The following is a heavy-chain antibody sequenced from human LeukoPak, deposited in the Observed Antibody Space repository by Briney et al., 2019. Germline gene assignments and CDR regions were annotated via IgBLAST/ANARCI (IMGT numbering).Heavy chain of an antibody. V-gene: IGHV4-59*01. D-gene: IGHD1-26*01. J-gene: IGHJ4*02. Sequence: PSETLSLTCTVSGGSISSYYWSWIRQPPGKGLEWIGYIYYSGSTNYNASLKSRVTISIDTSKNQFSLNLNSVTAADTAVYYCARHTPYSGSYPFDYWGQGTLVTVSS. CDR1: GGSISSYY. CDR3: ARHTPYSGSYPFDY. CDR2: IYYSGST.